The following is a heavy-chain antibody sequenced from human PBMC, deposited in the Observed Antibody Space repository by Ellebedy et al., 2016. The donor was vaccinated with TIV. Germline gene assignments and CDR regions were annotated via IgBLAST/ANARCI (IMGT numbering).Heavy chain of an antibody. CDR3: ARERIVVVPAAQPASGYYYYYMDV. J-gene: IGHJ6*03. Sequence: ASVKVSCXASGYTFTSYGISWVRQAPGQGLEWMGWISAYNGNTNYAQKFQGRVTMTRDTSISTAYMELSRLRSDDTAVYYCARERIVVVPAAQPASGYYYYYMDVWGKGTTVTVSS. CDR2: ISAYNGNT. V-gene: IGHV1-18*01. D-gene: IGHD2-2*01. CDR1: GYTFTSYG.